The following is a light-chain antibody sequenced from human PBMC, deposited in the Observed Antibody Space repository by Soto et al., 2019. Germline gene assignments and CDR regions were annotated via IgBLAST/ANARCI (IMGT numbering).Light chain of an antibody. Sequence: EIVLTQSPATLSLSPGERATLSCRASQSVSIYLAWYQQKPGQAPRLLIYDASNMATGIPARFSGSGSGTDFTLTISSLEPEDFAVYYGQQRSNWPWTFGQGTKVEIK. CDR3: QQRSNWPWT. CDR2: DAS. V-gene: IGKV3-11*01. J-gene: IGKJ1*01. CDR1: QSVSIY.